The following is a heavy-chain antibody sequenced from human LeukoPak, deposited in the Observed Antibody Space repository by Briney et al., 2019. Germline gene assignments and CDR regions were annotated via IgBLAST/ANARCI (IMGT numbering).Heavy chain of an antibody. CDR2: MNPNSGNT. D-gene: IGHD1-26*01. CDR3: ARILQWELLSGFDY. Sequence: ASAKVSCKASGYTFTSYDINWVRQATGQGLEWMGWMNPNSGNTGYAQKFQGRVTMTRNTSISTAYMELSSLRSEDTAVYYCARILQWELLSGFDYWGQGTLVTVSS. V-gene: IGHV1-8*01. J-gene: IGHJ4*02. CDR1: GYTFTSYD.